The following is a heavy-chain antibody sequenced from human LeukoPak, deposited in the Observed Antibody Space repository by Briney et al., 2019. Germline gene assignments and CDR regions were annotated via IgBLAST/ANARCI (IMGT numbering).Heavy chain of an antibody. D-gene: IGHD4-23*01. CDR3: ARSKVVTPLVEY. V-gene: IGHV4-39*07. CDR1: GGSISSSSYY. Sequence: SSETLSLTCTVSGGSISSSSYYWGWIRQPPGKGLEWIGSIYYSGSTYYNPSLKSRVTISVDTSKNQFSLKLSSVTAADTAVYYCARSKVVTPLVEYWGQGTLVTVSS. J-gene: IGHJ4*02. CDR2: IYYSGST.